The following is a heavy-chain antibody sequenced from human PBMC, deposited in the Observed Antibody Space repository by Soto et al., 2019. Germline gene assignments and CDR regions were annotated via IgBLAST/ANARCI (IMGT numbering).Heavy chain of an antibody. J-gene: IGHJ4*02. Sequence: QVQLVESGGGVVQPGRSLRLSCAASGFTFSSYAMHWVRQAPGKGLEWVAVISFDGRNEYYAESVKGRFTISRDMSKNSLYLQMNSLRPEDTAVYFCARGMSSSRMSEYWGQGTLVTVAS. CDR2: ISFDGRNE. V-gene: IGHV3-30*04. CDR1: GFTFSSYA. CDR3: ARGMSSSRMSEY. D-gene: IGHD6-13*01.